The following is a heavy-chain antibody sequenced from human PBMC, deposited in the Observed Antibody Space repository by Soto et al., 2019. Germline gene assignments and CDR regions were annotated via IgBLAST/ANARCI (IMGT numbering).Heavy chain of an antibody. V-gene: IGHV1-3*01. CDR1: GYTFTNYA. J-gene: IGHJ4*02. CDR2: SNADNGDS. Sequence: QVHLVQSGAEMREPGASVKVSCKTSGYTFTNYAMHWVRQAPGQRLEWMGWSNADNGDSKYSQRFQGRVTLTWDTYATTNYLELTSLTSGDTAVYYCARDLRGGVYFDYWGQGTLVTVSS. D-gene: IGHD2-8*01. CDR3: ARDLRGGVYFDY.